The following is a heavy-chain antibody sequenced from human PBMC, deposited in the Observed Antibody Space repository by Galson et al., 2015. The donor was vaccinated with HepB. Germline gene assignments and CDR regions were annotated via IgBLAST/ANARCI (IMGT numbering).Heavy chain of an antibody. CDR3: ARVRGERGYSYGTNAFDI. D-gene: IGHD5-18*01. Sequence: PALVKPTQTLTLTCTFSGFSLSTSGMCVSWIRQPPGKALEWLALIDWDDDKYYSTSLKTRLTISKDTSKNQVVLTMTNMDPVDTATYYCARVRGERGYSYGTNAFDIWGQGTMVTVSS. CDR1: GFSLSTSGMC. V-gene: IGHV2-70*01. J-gene: IGHJ3*02. CDR2: IDWDDDK.